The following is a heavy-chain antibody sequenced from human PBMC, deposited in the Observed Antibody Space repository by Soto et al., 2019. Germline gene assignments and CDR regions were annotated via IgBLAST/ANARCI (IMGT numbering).Heavy chain of an antibody. V-gene: IGHV3-23*01. CDR2: ITSSGGST. CDR1: GFTFSSYA. Sequence: GGSLRLSCATSGFTFSSYAVSWVRQAPGKGLEWVSGITSSGGSTFYADSVKVRFTISRDNSRNTLYLQMNSLKPEDTAIYYCARDLGSSWFLQGXWGQGTLVTVSX. D-gene: IGHD6-13*01. J-gene: IGHJ4*02. CDR3: ARDLGSSWFLQGX.